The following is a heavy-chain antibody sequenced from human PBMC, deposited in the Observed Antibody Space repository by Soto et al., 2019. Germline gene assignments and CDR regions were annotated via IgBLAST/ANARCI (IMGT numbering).Heavy chain of an antibody. J-gene: IGHJ4*02. D-gene: IGHD3-22*01. CDR1: GFTFSSYG. V-gene: IGHV3-30*18. CDR2: ISYDGSNK. CDR3: AKDQGSSGYGPLDY. Sequence: GGSLRLSCAASGFTFSSYGMHWVRQAPGKGLEWVAVISYDGSNKYYADSVKGRFTISRDNSKNTLYLQMNSLRAEDTAVYYCAKDQGSSGYGPLDYWGQGTLVTVSS.